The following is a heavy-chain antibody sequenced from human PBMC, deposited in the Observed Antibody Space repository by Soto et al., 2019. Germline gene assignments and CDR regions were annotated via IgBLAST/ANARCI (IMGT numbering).Heavy chain of an antibody. J-gene: IGHJ4*02. CDR1: GFTVSSYY. CDR2: ISTGGST. CDR3: AKHGQGYSTNFDY. V-gene: IGHV3-66*04. D-gene: IGHD4-4*01. Sequence: GGSLRLSCAASGFTVSSYYMSWVRQAPGKGLECVSVISTGGSTYYADSVKGRFTISRDNSKNTVYLQMISLEAEDTAVYYCAKHGQGYSTNFDYWGQGTLVTVSS.